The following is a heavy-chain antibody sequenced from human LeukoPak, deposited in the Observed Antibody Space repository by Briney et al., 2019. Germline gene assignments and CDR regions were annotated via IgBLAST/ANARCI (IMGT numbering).Heavy chain of an antibody. CDR2: ISAYNGNT. V-gene: IGHV1-18*01. D-gene: IGHD2-2*01. CDR1: GYTFTSYG. J-gene: IGHJ5*02. CDR3: ARGGPIVVVPAAKNWFDP. Sequence: ASVKVSCKASGYTFTSYGISWVRQAPGQGLEWMGWISAYNGNTNYAQKLQGRVTMTTDTSTSTAYMELSSLRSEDTAVYYCARGGPIVVVPAAKNWFDPWGQGTLVTVSS.